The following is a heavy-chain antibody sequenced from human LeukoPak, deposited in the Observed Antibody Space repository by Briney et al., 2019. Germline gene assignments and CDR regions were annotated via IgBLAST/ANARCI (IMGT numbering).Heavy chain of an antibody. CDR3: GGNSDH. Sequence: GGSLRLSCAVSGFTVSSNYMSWVRQAPGKGLEWVSVIYSGDSTKYADSVKGRFTISRDNSKNTLYLQMNSLRAEDTAVYYCGGNSDHWGQGILVTVSS. CDR2: IYSGDST. V-gene: IGHV3-53*01. J-gene: IGHJ5*02. D-gene: IGHD4-23*01. CDR1: GFTVSSNY.